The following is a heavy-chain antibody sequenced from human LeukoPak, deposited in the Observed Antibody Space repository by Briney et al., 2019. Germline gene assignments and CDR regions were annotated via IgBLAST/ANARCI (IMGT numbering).Heavy chain of an antibody. D-gene: IGHD6-19*01. J-gene: IGHJ4*02. CDR2: ISYDGPNE. Sequence: PGGSLRLSCAASAFTFSTYSMHWVRQAPGKGLEWVAAISYDGPNENYADSVKGRFTISRDNSKNTLYLQMNSLRAEDTAVYYCARGLRIAVAGNIDYWGQGTLVTVSS. CDR1: AFTFSTYS. V-gene: IGHV3-30*04. CDR3: ARGLRIAVAGNIDY.